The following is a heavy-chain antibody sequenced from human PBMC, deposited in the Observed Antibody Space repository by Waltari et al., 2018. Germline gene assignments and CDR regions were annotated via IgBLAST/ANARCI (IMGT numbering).Heavy chain of an antibody. D-gene: IGHD1-26*01. J-gene: IGHJ5*02. CDR3: ARDAWVPPPKGFDP. CDR2: IYHSGST. CDR1: GYSISSGYY. V-gene: IGHV4-38-2*02. Sequence: QVQLQESGPGLVKPSETLSLTCAVSGYSISSGYYWGWIRQPPGKGLEWIGIIYHSGSTHHNPSLKCRVTITVEPSKNRFSRKLGAGTAAVTAVYYCARDAWVPPPKGFDPWGQGTLVTVSS.